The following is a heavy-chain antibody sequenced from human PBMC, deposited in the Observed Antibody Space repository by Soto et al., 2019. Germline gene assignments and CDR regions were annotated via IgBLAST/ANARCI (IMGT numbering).Heavy chain of an antibody. CDR2: INPNSGGT. V-gene: IGHV1-2*02. CDR3: ARRKGAYYDSSGYHYYFDY. Sequence: ASVKVSCKASGYTFTGYYVHWVRQAPGQGLEWMGWINPNSGGTKSAQKFQGRVTMTRDTSINTAYMELSRLRSDDTAVYYCARRKGAYYDSSGYHYYFDYWGQGTQVTVSS. CDR1: GYTFTGYY. J-gene: IGHJ4*02. D-gene: IGHD3-22*01.